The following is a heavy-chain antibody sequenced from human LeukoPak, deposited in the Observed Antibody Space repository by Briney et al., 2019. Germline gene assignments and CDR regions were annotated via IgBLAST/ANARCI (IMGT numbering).Heavy chain of an antibody. CDR3: ARKGYYDSSGYLDY. Sequence: GASMKVSCKASGYTFTGYYMHWVRQAPGQGLEWMGWINPNSGGTNYAQKFQGRVTMTRDTSISTAYMELSRLRSDDTAVYYCARKGYYDSSGYLDYWGQGTLVTVSS. CDR2: INPNSGGT. D-gene: IGHD3-22*01. CDR1: GYTFTGYY. J-gene: IGHJ4*02. V-gene: IGHV1-2*02.